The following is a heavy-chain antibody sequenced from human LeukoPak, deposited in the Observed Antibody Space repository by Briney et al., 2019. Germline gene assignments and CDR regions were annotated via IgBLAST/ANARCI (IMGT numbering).Heavy chain of an antibody. J-gene: IGHJ4*02. CDR1: GFTFSSYA. CDR2: LSGGGGST. CDR3: ASRPLYGSGTPY. D-gene: IGHD3-10*01. V-gene: IGHV3-23*01. Sequence: PGGSLRLSCAASGFTFSSYALSWVRQAPGKGLEWVSGLSGGGGSTYYADSVKGRFTISRDNSKNTLYLQMNSLRAEDTAVYYCASRPLYGSGTPYWGQGTLVTVSS.